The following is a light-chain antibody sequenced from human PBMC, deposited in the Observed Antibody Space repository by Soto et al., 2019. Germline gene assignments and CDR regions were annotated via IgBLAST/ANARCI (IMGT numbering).Light chain of an antibody. CDR2: AAS. V-gene: IGKV1-9*01. CDR3: QQLNSYPLT. Sequence: IQLTQSPSSLSASVGDRVTITCRASQGISSYLAWYQQKPGKAPKLLIYAASTLQSGVPSRFSGSGSGTDFTLTFSSLRPEDFATYYCQQLNSYPLTFGGGTKVEIK. CDR1: QGISSY. J-gene: IGKJ4*01.